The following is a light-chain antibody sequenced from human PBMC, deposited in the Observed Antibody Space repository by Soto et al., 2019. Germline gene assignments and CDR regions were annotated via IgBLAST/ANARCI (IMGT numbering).Light chain of an antibody. CDR3: NSYTPTGTLV. CDR1: SSDVGGSDY. V-gene: IGLV2-14*01. J-gene: IGLJ3*02. CDR2: EVS. Sequence: QSALTQPASVSGSPGQSITISCTGTSSDVGGSDYVSWYQQHPGKAPKLMIYEVSYRPSGVSNRFSGSKSGNTASLTISGLQADDEADYYCNSYTPTGTLVFGGGTKLTVL.